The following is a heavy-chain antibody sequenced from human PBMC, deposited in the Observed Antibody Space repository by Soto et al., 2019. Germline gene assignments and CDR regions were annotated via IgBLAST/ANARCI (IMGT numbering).Heavy chain of an antibody. CDR1: EGNCRNYG. CDR2: ISYDGNYK. J-gene: IGHJ6*02. CDR3: ARGRVMGGIDLNLYVMDV. Sequence: PQRLCWGASEGNCRNYGVHWVRKAPGKGLEWVSSISYDGNYKYYADSVKGRFTISRDNSKNTLYLQMNSLRTEDTAVYYCARGRVMGGIDLNLYVMDVWGQGTTVTVSS. D-gene: IGHD5-12*01. V-gene: IGHV3-30-3*01.